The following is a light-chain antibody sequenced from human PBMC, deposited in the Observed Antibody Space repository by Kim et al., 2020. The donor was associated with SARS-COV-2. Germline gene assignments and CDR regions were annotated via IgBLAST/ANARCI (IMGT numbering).Light chain of an antibody. Sequence: DIQMTQSPSSLSASVGDGATISCRATQGISSYLAWYQQKPGRVPRVLIYSASTRLTGIPPRFSGSRSGTDFTLTISSLQPEDVAAYYCQEYDSSPWTFGQGTKVDIK. CDR2: SAS. CDR3: QEYDSSPWT. V-gene: IGKV1-27*01. CDR1: QGISSY. J-gene: IGKJ1*01.